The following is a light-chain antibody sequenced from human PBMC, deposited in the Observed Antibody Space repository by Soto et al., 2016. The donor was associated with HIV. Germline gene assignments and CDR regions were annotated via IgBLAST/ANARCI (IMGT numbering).Light chain of an antibody. CDR1: QGISSY. Sequence: DIQLTQSPSFLSASVGDRVTITCRASQGISSYLAWYRQKPGKPPRLLIYAASSLHSGVPLRFSGSGSGTEFTLTISSLQPEDFATYYCQQLNTYPFTFGPGTKVDIK. CDR3: QQLNTYPFT. CDR2: AAS. V-gene: IGKV1-9*01. J-gene: IGKJ3*01.